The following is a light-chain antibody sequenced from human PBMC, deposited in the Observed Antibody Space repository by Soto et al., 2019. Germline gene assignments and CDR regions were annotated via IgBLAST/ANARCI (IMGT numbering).Light chain of an antibody. CDR3: CSYAGSSTLYV. CDR2: EVS. V-gene: IGLV2-23*02. CDR1: SSDVGSYNL. Sequence: LTQPASVSGSPGHSITISCTGTSSDVGSYNLVSWYQQHPGKAPKLMIYEVSKRPSGVSNRFSGSKSGNTASLTISGLQAEDEADYYCCSYAGSSTLYVFGTGTKVTVL. J-gene: IGLJ1*01.